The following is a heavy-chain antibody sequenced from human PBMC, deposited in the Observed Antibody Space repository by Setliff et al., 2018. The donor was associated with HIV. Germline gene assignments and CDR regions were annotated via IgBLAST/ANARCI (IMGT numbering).Heavy chain of an antibody. V-gene: IGHV4-59*01. CDR2: IYDSGST. CDR1: GGSISSYY. D-gene: IGHD3-9*01. Sequence: PSETLSLTCTVSGGSISSYYWSWIRQPPGKGLEWIGYIYDSGSTNYNPSLKSRVTISVDTSKNQFSLKLSTVTAADTAVYYCARGGAFDWLFLDVWGKGTTVTVSS. J-gene: IGHJ6*04. CDR3: ARGGAFDWLFLDV.